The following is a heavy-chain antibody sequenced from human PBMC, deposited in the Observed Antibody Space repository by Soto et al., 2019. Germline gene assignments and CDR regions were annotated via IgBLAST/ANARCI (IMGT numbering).Heavy chain of an antibody. CDR2: ISSSSSTI. Sequence: EVQLVESGGGLVQPGGSLRLSCAASGFTFSSYSMNWVRQAPGKGLEWVSYISSSSSTIYYADSVKGRFTISRDNAKNSLYLQMNSLRAEDTAMYYCARDAYDSSGYYIYFDYWGQGTLVTVSS. V-gene: IGHV3-48*01. D-gene: IGHD3-22*01. CDR3: ARDAYDSSGYYIYFDY. J-gene: IGHJ4*02. CDR1: GFTFSSYS.